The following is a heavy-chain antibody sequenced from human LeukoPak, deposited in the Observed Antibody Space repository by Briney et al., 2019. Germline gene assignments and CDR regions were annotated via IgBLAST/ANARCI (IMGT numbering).Heavy chain of an antibody. J-gene: IGHJ4*02. D-gene: IGHD3-16*01. CDR1: GGTFSTYA. V-gene: IGHV1-69*06. CDR3: ARTPAVGITFGGVDY. CDR2: TIPIFGTA. Sequence: SVKLSCTASGGTFSTYAISWVRQAPGPGLEWMGGTIPIFGTANYAQKFQGRVTITADKSTSTAYMELSSLRSEDTAVYYCARTPAVGITFGGVDYWGQGTLVTVSS.